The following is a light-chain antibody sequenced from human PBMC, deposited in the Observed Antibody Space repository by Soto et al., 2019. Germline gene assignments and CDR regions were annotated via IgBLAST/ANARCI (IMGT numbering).Light chain of an antibody. J-gene: IGKJ5*01. CDR2: AAS. V-gene: IGKV1-39*01. Sequence: DIQMTQSPSSLSASVGDRVTITCRASQSISSYLNWYQQKPGKAPKLLIYAASSLQSGVPSRFSGSGAGTDFTLTISSLQPEEFATYYCQHSYSTPPTFGQGTRLEIK. CDR1: QSISSY. CDR3: QHSYSTPPT.